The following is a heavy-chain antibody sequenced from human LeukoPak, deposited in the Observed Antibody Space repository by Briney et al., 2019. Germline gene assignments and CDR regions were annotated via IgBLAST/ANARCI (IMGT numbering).Heavy chain of an antibody. V-gene: IGHV3-74*01. D-gene: IGHD1-26*01. Sequence: GGSLRLSCEASGFTLSSYWVHWVRQVPGKGRVWVSSINSDGSNTIYADSVKGRFTISRDNAKNTVYLQMNSLRDEDTAVYYCARDGFGGSYSYWGQGTLVTVSS. CDR1: GFTLSSYW. CDR2: INSDGSNT. CDR3: ARDGFGGSYSY. J-gene: IGHJ4*02.